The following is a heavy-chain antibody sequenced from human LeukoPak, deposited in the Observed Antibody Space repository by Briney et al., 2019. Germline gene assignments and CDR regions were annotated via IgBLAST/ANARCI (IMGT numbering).Heavy chain of an antibody. CDR1: GGSFSGYY. D-gene: IGHD5-18*01. J-gene: IGHJ6*02. V-gene: IGHV4-34*01. CDR2: INHSGST. CDR3: ARRGPGYSYYYYGMDV. Sequence: PSETLSLTCAVYGGSFSGYYWSWIRQPPGKGLEWIGEINHSGSTNYNPSLKSRVTISVDTSKNQFSLKLSYVTAADTAVYYCARRGPGYSYYYYGMDVWGQGTTVTVSS.